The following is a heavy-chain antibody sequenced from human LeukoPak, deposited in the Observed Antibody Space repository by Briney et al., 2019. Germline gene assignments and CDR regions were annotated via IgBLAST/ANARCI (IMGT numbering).Heavy chain of an antibody. V-gene: IGHV4-39*01. Sequence: PSETLSLTCTVSGGSISSSSCYWGWIRQPPGKGLEWIGSIYYSRSTYYNPSLKSRVTISVDTSKNQFSLKLSSLTAADTAAYYYARGVTMIVVVIHDWYFDLWGRGTLVTVSS. CDR3: ARGVTMIVVVIHDWYFDL. CDR1: GGSISSSSCY. CDR2: IYYSRST. J-gene: IGHJ2*01. D-gene: IGHD3-22*01.